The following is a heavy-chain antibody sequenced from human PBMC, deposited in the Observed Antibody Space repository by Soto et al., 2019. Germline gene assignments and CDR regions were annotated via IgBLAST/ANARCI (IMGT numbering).Heavy chain of an antibody. Sequence: PSETLSLTCAVYGGSFSGYYWGWIRQPPGKGLEWIGEINHSGSTNYNPSLKSRVTISVDTSKNQFSLKLSSVTAADTAVYYCARTYGSGPNWFDPWGQETLVTVSS. V-gene: IGHV4-34*01. CDR1: GGSFSGYY. CDR2: INHSGST. CDR3: ARTYGSGPNWFDP. J-gene: IGHJ5*02. D-gene: IGHD3-10*01.